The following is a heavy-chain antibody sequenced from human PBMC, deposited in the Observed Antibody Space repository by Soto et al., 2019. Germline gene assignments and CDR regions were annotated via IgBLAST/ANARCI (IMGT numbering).Heavy chain of an antibody. D-gene: IGHD3-3*01. CDR1: GFTFSSYW. Sequence: GGSLRLSCAASGFTFSSYWMSWVRQAPGKGLEWVANIKQDGSEKYYADSVKGRFTISRDNSKNTLYLQMNSLRAEDTAVYYCARDHLRFLEWSIKSGGQYYYGMDVWGQGTTVTVSS. V-gene: IGHV3-7*01. CDR2: IKQDGSEK. J-gene: IGHJ6*02. CDR3: ARDHLRFLEWSIKSGGQYYYGMDV.